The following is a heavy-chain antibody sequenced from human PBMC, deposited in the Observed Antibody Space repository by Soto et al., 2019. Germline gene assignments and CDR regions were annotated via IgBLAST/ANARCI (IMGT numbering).Heavy chain of an antibody. Sequence: ASETLSLTCTVSGGSISSGDYYWSWIRQPPGKGLEWIGYIYYSGSTYYNPSLKSRVTISVDTSKNQFSLKLSSVTAADTAVYYCARGLRYFDWLLSAYYYYGMDVWGQGTTVTVSS. CDR1: GGSISSGDYY. J-gene: IGHJ6*02. D-gene: IGHD3-9*01. CDR2: IYYSGST. V-gene: IGHV4-30-4*01. CDR3: ARGLRYFDWLLSAYYYYGMDV.